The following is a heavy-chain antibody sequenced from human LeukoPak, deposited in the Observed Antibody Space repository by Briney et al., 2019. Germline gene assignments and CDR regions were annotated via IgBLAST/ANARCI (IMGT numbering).Heavy chain of an antibody. J-gene: IGHJ4*02. CDR3: ARDTKMVRGVPCY. CDR1: GFTFSNYG. D-gene: IGHD3-10*01. V-gene: IGHV3-21*04. CDR2: ISSSGSST. Sequence: GGSLRLSCAASGFTFSNYGLNWVRQAPGKGLEWVSSISSSGSSTSYADSVKGRFTVSRDNAKNSLFLQMNSLRVEDTAVYYCARDTKMVRGVPCYWGQGTLVTVSS.